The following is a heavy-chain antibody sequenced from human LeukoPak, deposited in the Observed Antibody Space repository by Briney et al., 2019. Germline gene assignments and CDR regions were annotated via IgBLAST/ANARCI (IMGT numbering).Heavy chain of an antibody. J-gene: IGHJ4*02. CDR1: GGSFSGCY. V-gene: IGHV4-34*01. Sequence: SETLSLTCAVYGGSFSGCYWSWIRQPPGKGLEWIGEINHSGSTNYNPSLKSRVTISVDTSKNQFSLKLSSVTAADTAVYYCARAMRYYYDSSGLYYWGQGTLVTVSS. CDR2: INHSGST. CDR3: ARAMRYYYDSSGLYY. D-gene: IGHD3-22*01.